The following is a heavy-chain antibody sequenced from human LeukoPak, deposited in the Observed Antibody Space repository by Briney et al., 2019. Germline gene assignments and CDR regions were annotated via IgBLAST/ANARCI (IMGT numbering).Heavy chain of an antibody. CDR2: ISSNTGKT. CDR1: VYTFATYG. CDR3: AKVAGDRMDH. J-gene: IGHJ4*02. D-gene: IGHD6-13*01. V-gene: IGHV1-18*01. Sequence: GASVKVSCKASVYTFATYGFCWVRQAPGHGLEWMGWISSNTGKTDYAQKFQGRVTLTTDTSTSTAYMELRSLRPDDTALYYCAKVAGDRMDHWGQGTLLTVSS.